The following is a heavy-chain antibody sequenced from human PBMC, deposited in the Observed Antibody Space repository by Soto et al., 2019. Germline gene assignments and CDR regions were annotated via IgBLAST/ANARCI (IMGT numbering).Heavy chain of an antibody. CDR2: ISTYNGNT. D-gene: IGHD6-19*01. CDR1: GYTFTNYG. J-gene: IGHJ4*02. Sequence: QVQLVQSGAEVKKPGASVRVSCKASGYTFTNYGISWMRQAPGQGLEWMGWISTYNGNTNYAPKFQGRVTMTRDTSTSTAYMALRSLRSDDTAVYFCARVHSITVAGLGYWGQGTLVTVSS. CDR3: ARVHSITVAGLGY. V-gene: IGHV1-18*04.